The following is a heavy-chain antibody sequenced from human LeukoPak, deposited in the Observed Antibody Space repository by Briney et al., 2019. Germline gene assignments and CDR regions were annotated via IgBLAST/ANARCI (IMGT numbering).Heavy chain of an antibody. CDR3: ARDTYYYGSEYYFDY. CDR1: GGSISSYY. Sequence: TSETLSLTCTVSGGSISSYYWSWIRQPAGKGLEWIGRIYTSGSTNYNPSLKSRVTMSVDTSKNQFSLKLSSVTAADTAVYYCARDTYYYGSEYYFDYWGQGTLVTVSS. D-gene: IGHD3-10*01. J-gene: IGHJ4*02. CDR2: IYTSGST. V-gene: IGHV4-4*07.